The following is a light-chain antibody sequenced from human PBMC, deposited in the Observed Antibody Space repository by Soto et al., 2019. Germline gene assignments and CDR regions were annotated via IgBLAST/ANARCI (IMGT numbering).Light chain of an antibody. Sequence: DIQMTQSPSTLSASVGDRVTIICRASQTISSWLAWYQQTGGQAPKLLISKASILDSGVPSRFSGSGSGTEFNLPLSRLQPEDFATYYCQQYNSFIWTFGQGTKVDIK. CDR3: QQYNSFIWT. V-gene: IGKV1-5*03. CDR1: QTISSW. J-gene: IGKJ1*01. CDR2: KAS.